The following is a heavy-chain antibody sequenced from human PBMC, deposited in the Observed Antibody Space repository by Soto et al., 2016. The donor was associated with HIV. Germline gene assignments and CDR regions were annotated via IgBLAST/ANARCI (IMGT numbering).Heavy chain of an antibody. J-gene: IGHJ4*01. D-gene: IGHD2-8*01. CDR3: ARHGDTNNWDRSFDY. V-gene: IGHV4-34*01. Sequence: QVQLQQWGAGLLKPSETLSLTCAVYGGSFSGFQWTWIRQAPGKGLEWIGEVNHSGHTKYNPSLKGRLTISTDTSKNQFSLKVTSVTAADTADYYCARHGDTNNWDRSFDYWGHGNLVTVSS. CDR2: VNHSGHT. CDR1: GGSFSGFQ.